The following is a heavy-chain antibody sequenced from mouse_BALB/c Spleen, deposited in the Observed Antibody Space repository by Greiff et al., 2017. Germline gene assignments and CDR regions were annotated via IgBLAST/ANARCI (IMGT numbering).Heavy chain of an antibody. CDR2: INSNGGST. Sequence: EVKLVESGGGLVKLGGSLKLSCAASGFTFSSYYMSWVRQTPEKRLELVAAINSNGGSTYYPDTVKGRFTISRDNAKNTLYLQMSSLKSEDTALYYCARHEAVVAYWYFDVWGAGTTVTVSS. V-gene: IGHV5-6-2*01. CDR3: ARHEAVVAYWYFDV. D-gene: IGHD1-1*01. CDR1: GFTFSSYY. J-gene: IGHJ1*01.